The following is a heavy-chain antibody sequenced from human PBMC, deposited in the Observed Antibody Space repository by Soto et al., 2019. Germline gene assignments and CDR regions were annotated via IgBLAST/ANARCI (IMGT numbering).Heavy chain of an antibody. V-gene: IGHV4-31*03. CDR3: ARDLLYCSSTSCFNWFDP. CDR1: CGSISSGGYY. J-gene: IGHJ5*02. Sequence: SETLSLTCTVSCGSISSGGYYWSWIRQHPGKGLEWIGYIYYSGSTYYNPSLKSRVTISVDTSKNQFSLKLSSVTAADTAVYYCARDLLYCSSTSCFNWFDPWGQGTLVTVSS. CDR2: IYYSGST. D-gene: IGHD2-2*01.